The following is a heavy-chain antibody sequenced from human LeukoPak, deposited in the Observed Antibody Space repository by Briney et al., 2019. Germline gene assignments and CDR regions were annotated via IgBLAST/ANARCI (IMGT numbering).Heavy chain of an antibody. Sequence: PGGSLRLSRATSGFTFSSYAMSWVRQAPGRGLEWVSAISGSGGSTYYADSLKGRFTISRDNSKNTLYLQINSLRDEDTALYYCGKYLQPSGYPYALDTWGQGTMVTVSS. CDR3: GKYLQPSGYPYALDT. D-gene: IGHD5-12*01. J-gene: IGHJ3*02. CDR1: GFTFSSYA. V-gene: IGHV3-23*01. CDR2: ISGSGGST.